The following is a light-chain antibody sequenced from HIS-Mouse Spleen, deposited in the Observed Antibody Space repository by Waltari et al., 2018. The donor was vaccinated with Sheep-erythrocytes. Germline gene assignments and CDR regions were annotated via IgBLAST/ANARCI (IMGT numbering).Light chain of an antibody. V-gene: IGLV2-23*01. J-gene: IGLJ3*02. CDR3: CSYAGSSVWV. Sequence: QSALTQPASVSGSPGQSSTISCTGTSSDVGSYNLVSWYQQHPGKAPELMTYEGSKRPAGVSNRFSGSKSGNTASLAISGLQAEDEADYYCCSYAGSSVWVFGGGTKLTVL. CDR2: EGS. CDR1: SSDVGSYNL.